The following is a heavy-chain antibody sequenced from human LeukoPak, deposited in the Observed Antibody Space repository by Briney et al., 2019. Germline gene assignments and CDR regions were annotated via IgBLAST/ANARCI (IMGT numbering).Heavy chain of an antibody. CDR2: IKQDGSEK. V-gene: IGHV3-7*01. CDR3: ARDPGGSYYFDYFDY. Sequence: ETLSLTCTVSGGSISSSSYYWGWIRQPPGKGLEWVANIKQDGSEKYYVDSVKGRFTISRDNAKNSLYLQMNSLRAEDTAVYYCARDPGGSYYFDYFDYWGQGTLVTVSS. J-gene: IGHJ4*02. CDR1: GGSISSSSYY. D-gene: IGHD1-26*01.